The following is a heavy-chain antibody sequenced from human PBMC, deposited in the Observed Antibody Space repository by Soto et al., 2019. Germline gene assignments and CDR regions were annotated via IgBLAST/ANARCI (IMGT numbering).Heavy chain of an antibody. D-gene: IGHD6-19*01. CDR1: GFTFSSYW. Sequence: PGGSLRLSCAASGFTFSSYWMHWVRQAPGKGLVWVSRINGDGSSTGSSTSYADSVRGRFTISRDNAKNTLYLQMDSLRNEDTAVYYCARFFGSGFDYWGQGTLVTVSS. CDR3: ARFFGSGFDY. J-gene: IGHJ4*02. V-gene: IGHV3-74*01. CDR2: INGDGSSTGSST.